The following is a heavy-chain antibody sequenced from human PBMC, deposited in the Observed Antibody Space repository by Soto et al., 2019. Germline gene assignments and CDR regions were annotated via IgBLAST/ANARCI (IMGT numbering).Heavy chain of an antibody. J-gene: IGHJ3*02. V-gene: IGHV3-30*18. CDR2: ISYDGSNK. CDR3: AKDLYDYGDLDAFDI. Sequence: QVQLVESGGGVVQPGRSLRLSFAASGFTFSSYGMHWVRQAPGKGLEWVAVISYDGSNKYYADSVKGRFTISRDNSKNTLYLQMNSLRAEDTAVYYCAKDLYDYGDLDAFDIWGQGTMVTVSS. CDR1: GFTFSSYG. D-gene: IGHD4-17*01.